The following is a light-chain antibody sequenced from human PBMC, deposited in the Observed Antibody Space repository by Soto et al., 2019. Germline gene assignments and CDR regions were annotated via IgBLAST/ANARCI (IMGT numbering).Light chain of an antibody. CDR2: AAS. V-gene: IGKV1-39*01. J-gene: IGKJ3*01. CDR1: QSISSY. Sequence: DIQMTQSPSSLSASVGDRVIISCRASQSISSYLNWYQHKPGKAPKLLIYAASSLQSGVPSRFSGSGSGTDFTLTISSLQPEDFATYYCQQSHSTPPWTFGPGTKVDIK. CDR3: QQSHSTPPWT.